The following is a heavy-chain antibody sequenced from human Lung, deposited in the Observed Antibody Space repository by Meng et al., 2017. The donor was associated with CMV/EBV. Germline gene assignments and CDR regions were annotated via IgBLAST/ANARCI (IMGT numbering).Heavy chain of an antibody. CDR1: EFTFSSYG. Sequence: GESLKISCAASEFTFSSYGMNWVRQAPGKGLEWVSYISSSGTTIYYADSVKGRFTISRDNAKNSLYLQMNSLRAEDTAVYYCAREIYHYDSSGYYYPTSNAFDIWGQGTMVTGSS. CDR3: AREIYHYDSSGYYYPTSNAFDI. CDR2: ISSSGTTI. J-gene: IGHJ3*02. D-gene: IGHD3-22*01. V-gene: IGHV3-48*03.